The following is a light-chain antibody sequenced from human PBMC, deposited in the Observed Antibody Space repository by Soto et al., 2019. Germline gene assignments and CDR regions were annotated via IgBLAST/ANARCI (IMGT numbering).Light chain of an antibody. CDR1: SSDIGTYSY. V-gene: IGLV2-14*03. CDR3: VSYITSRTLVV. Sequence: QSALTQPASVSGSPGQSITISCTGTSSDIGTYSYVSWYQQHPGKVPKLRIYDVTNRPTGISNRFSGSQSGNTASLTISVLQAEDEDDYSCVSYITSRTLVVFGGGTKVTLL. J-gene: IGLJ2*01. CDR2: DVT.